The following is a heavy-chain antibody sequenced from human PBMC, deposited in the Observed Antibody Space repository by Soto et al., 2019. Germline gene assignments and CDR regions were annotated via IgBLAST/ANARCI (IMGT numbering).Heavy chain of an antibody. CDR3: AKVEVAYDY. D-gene: IGHD5-12*01. J-gene: IGHJ4*02. V-gene: IGHV3-30*18. CDR2: IAYDGSDK. Sequence: QVQLVQSGGGVVQPGRSLRLSCAASGFSFSNYGMHWVRQAPGKGLEWVALIAYDGSDKYYADSVKGRFTISRDNSKKMLYLQMNSLRPDDTAVYFGAKVEVAYDYWGQGALVIVSS. CDR1: GFSFSNYG.